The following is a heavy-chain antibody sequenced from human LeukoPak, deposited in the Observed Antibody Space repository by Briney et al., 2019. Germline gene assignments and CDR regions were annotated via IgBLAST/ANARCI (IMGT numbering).Heavy chain of an antibody. J-gene: IGHJ6*02. Sequence: GGSLRLSCAASGFTFNTYVMSWVRQAPGKGLEWVSAISGSGGGTYYVDSVKGRFTISRDNSKNTLYLQMNSLRAEDTAVYYCATVYSSSPSRPMDVWGQGTTVTVSS. CDR2: ISGSGGGT. CDR3: ATVYSSSPSRPMDV. CDR1: GFTFNTYV. D-gene: IGHD2-2*01. V-gene: IGHV3-23*01.